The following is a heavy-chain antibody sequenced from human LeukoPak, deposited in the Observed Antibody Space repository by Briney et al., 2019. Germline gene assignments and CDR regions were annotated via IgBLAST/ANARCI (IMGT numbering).Heavy chain of an antibody. CDR3: ARGGYGDYWRFDY. J-gene: IGHJ4*02. Sequence: GGSLRLSCAASGFTFSSYPMHWVRQAPGKGLEWVAVISYDGSNKYYADSVKGRFTISRDNSKSTLYGQMNSLRAEDTAVYYCARGGYGDYWRFDYWGQGTLVTVSS. CDR2: ISYDGSNK. D-gene: IGHD4-17*01. V-gene: IGHV3-30-3*01. CDR1: GFTFSSYP.